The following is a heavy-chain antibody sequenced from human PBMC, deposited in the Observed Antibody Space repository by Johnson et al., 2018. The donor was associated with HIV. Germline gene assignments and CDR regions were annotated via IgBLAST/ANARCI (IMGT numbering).Heavy chain of an antibody. CDR3: TRHGGYDPRGYVGAFDI. V-gene: IGHV3-23*04. J-gene: IGHJ3*02. CDR2: ISGSGGST. CDR1: GFTFSSYA. Sequence: EVQLVESGGGLVQPGGSLRLSCAASGFTFSSYAMSWVRQAPGKGLEWVSAISGSGGSTYYGDSVKGRFTISRDNSKNKAYLQMNSLKTEDTAVYYCTRHGGYDPRGYVGAFDIWGQGTMVTVSS. D-gene: IGHD5-12*01.